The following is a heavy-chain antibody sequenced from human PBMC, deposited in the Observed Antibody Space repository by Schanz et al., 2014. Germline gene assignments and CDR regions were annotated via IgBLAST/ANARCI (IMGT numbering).Heavy chain of an antibody. CDR1: GITFSGYS. CDR2: ISYDGNNE. D-gene: IGHD2-8*02. V-gene: IGHV3-30*18. CDR3: AKDTGYCHGGACYCFEY. J-gene: IGHJ4*02. Sequence: VQLVESGGGLVQPGGSLRLSCAASGITFSGYSMNWVRQAPGKGLEWVAVISYDGNNEDYADSVKGRFSISRDNSQNTLYLQMDSLRPEDTAVYFCAKDTGYCHGGACYCFEYWGLGILVTVSS.